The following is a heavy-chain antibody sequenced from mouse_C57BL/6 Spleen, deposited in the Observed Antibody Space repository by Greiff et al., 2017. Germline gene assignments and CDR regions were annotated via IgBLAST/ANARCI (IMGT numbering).Heavy chain of an antibody. Sequence: EVKLVESGEGLVKPGGSLKLSCAASGFTFSSYAMSWVRQTPEKRLEWVAYISSGGDYIYYADPVKGRFTISRDNARNTLYLQMSSLKSEDTAMYYCTRGFDYGSSYVWYFDVWGTGTTVTVSS. D-gene: IGHD1-1*01. CDR1: GFTFSSYA. CDR2: ISSGGDYI. CDR3: TRGFDYGSSYVWYFDV. V-gene: IGHV5S21*01. J-gene: IGHJ1*03.